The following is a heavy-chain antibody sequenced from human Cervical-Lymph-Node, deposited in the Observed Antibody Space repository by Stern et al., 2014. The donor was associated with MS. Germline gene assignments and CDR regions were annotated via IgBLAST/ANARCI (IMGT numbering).Heavy chain of an antibody. CDR2: ISWSGTKI. V-gene: IGHV3-9*01. Sequence: EVQLLESGGGLEQPGRSLRLSCAAAGFAFDDYAMHWVRQAPGKGLEWVSGISWSGTKIGYADSVKGRFTISRDNAKNSLFLQMNNLRPEDTALYYCATANFEFGYYGMDVWGQGTAVTVS. CDR1: GFAFDDYA. J-gene: IGHJ6*02. D-gene: IGHD2-21*02. CDR3: ATANFEFGYYGMDV.